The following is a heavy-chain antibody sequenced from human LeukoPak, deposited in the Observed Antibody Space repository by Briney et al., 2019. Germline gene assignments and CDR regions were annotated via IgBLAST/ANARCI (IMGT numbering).Heavy chain of an antibody. CDR1: DGSISSSSYY. CDR3: ARDARSHYYDSSGYYYLLFDY. D-gene: IGHD3-22*01. Sequence: PSETLSLTCTVSDGSISSSSYYWGWIRQPPGKGLEWIGSIYYSGSTYYNPSLKSRVTISVDTSKNQFSLKLSSVTAADTAVYYCARDARSHYYDSSGYYYLLFDYWGQGTLVTVSS. V-gene: IGHV4-39*07. CDR2: IYYSGST. J-gene: IGHJ4*02.